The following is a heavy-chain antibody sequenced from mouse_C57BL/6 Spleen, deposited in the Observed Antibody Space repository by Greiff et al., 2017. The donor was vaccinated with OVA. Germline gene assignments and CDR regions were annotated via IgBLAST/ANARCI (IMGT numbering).Heavy chain of an antibody. CDR2: ISYDGSN. J-gene: IGHJ2*01. D-gene: IGHD2-1*01. V-gene: IGHV3-6*01. Sequence: EVQLVESGPGLVKPSQSLSLTCSVTGYSITSGYYWNWIRQFPGNKLEWMGYISYDGSNNYNPSLKNRISITRDTSNNQFFLKLNSVPTEDTATXYCARGPLYGNYLDYWGQGTTLTVSS. CDR3: ARGPLYGNYLDY. CDR1: GYSITSGYY.